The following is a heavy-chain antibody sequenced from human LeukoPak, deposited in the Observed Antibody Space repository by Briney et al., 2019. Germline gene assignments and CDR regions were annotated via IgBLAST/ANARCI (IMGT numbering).Heavy chain of an antibody. J-gene: IGHJ4*02. D-gene: IGHD4-23*01. CDR1: GGSLSSVGYS. Sequence: APQTLSPTWALSGGSLSSVGYSWSWIREPPGKGLEWIGYIYLSGSTYNNPSLKSRVTTSEDRSKHQFSQKLSSVTAADTAVYYCAREHYGGLLGLDYWGQGTLVTVSS. CDR2: IYLSGST. V-gene: IGHV4-30-2*01. CDR3: AREHYGGLLGLDY.